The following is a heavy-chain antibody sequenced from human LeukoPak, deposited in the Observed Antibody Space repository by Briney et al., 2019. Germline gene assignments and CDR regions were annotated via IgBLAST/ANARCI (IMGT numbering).Heavy chain of an antibody. CDR2: IYYSGST. J-gene: IGHJ4*02. V-gene: IGHV4-59*01. CDR3: ARVMDFDWYLDY. CDR1: GGSISSYY. Sequence: PSETLSLTCTVSGGSISSYYGTWIRQPPGKGLEWIGYIYYSGSTNYNPSLKSRVTISVDTSKNQFSLKLSSVTAADTAVYYCARVMDFDWYLDYWGQGTLVTVSS. D-gene: IGHD3-9*01.